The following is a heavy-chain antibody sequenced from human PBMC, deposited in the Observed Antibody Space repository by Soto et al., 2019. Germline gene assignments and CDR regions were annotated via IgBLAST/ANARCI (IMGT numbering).Heavy chain of an antibody. CDR1: GGTFSSYA. CDR2: IIPIFGTA. Sequence: SVKVSCKASGGTFSSYAISWVRQAPGQGLEWMGGIIPIFGTANYAQKFQGRVTITADESTSTAYMELSSLRSEDTAVYYCARAYYYDSSGFAPFVYWGQGTLVTVSS. CDR3: ARAYYYDSSGFAPFVY. J-gene: IGHJ4*02. D-gene: IGHD3-22*01. V-gene: IGHV1-69*13.